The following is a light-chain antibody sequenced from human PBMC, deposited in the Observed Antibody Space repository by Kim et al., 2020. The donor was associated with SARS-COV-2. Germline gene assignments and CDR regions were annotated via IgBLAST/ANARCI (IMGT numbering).Light chain of an antibody. CDR2: GAS. CDR1: QSVSSSY. CDR3: QQYGSSPRV. Sequence: PGERATLSCRASQSVSSSYLAWYQKKPGQAPRLLIYGASSRATGIPDRFSGSGSGTDFTLTISRLEPEDFAVYYCQQYGSSPRVFGQGTKVDIK. J-gene: IGKJ1*01. V-gene: IGKV3-20*01.